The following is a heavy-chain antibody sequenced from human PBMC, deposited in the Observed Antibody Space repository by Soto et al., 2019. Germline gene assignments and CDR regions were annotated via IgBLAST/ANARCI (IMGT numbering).Heavy chain of an antibody. D-gene: IGHD3-3*01. Sequence: EVQLLESGGGLVQPGGSLRLSCAASGFTFSSYAMSWVRQAPGKGLEWVSTISGSGGSTYYADSVKGRFTISRDNSKNTVQLQMNSLRAEDTAVYYCAPVPYDFWSGYYPDYWGQGTLVTVSS. J-gene: IGHJ4*02. CDR2: ISGSGGST. CDR1: GFTFSSYA. CDR3: APVPYDFWSGYYPDY. V-gene: IGHV3-23*01.